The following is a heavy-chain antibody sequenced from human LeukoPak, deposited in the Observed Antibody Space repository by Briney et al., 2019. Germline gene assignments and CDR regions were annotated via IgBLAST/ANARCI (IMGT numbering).Heavy chain of an antibody. CDR1: GGSISSSTYY. Sequence: SETLSLTCTVSGGSISSSTYYWGWIRQPPGKGLEWIGSISYTGTTYYKPSLKSRVTVSVDTSKNQFSLNLSSVTAADTAVYYCARQKGGVAGLRYYFDYWGQGTLVTVSS. CDR2: ISYTGTT. V-gene: IGHV4-39*01. D-gene: IGHD6-19*01. CDR3: ARQKGGVAGLRYYFDY. J-gene: IGHJ4*02.